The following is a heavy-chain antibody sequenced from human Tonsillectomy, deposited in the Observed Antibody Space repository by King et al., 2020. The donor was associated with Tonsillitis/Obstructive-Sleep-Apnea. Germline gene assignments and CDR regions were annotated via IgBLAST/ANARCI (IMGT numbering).Heavy chain of an antibody. CDR3: LRDKAEYSSSWRLKY. CDR1: GVSFSHYG. J-gene: IGHJ4*02. D-gene: IGHD6-6*01. CDR2: IDYDGSAK. V-gene: IGHV3-33*01. Sequence: VQLVESGGGVVQPGRSLRLSCAGSGVSFSHYGIHWVRQVPGKGLEWVAVIDYDGSAKYYGESVKGRFTISRDNSKNTVFLQMDRLRVEETAVYYCLRDKAEYSSSWRLKYWGQGTLVTVSS.